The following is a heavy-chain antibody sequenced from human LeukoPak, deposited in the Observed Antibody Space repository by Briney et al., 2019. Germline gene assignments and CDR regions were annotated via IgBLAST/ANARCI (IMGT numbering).Heavy chain of an antibody. CDR2: IYYSGST. J-gene: IGHJ4*02. CDR3: ARYDVWGSYRAFDY. CDR1: GGSISSNY. D-gene: IGHD3-16*02. Sequence: SETLSLTCTVSGGSISSNYWSWIRQPPGKGLEWIGYIYYSGSTNYNPSLKSRVTISVDTSKNQFSLKLSSVTAADTAVYYCARYDVWGSYRAFDYWGQGTLVTVSS. V-gene: IGHV4-59*08.